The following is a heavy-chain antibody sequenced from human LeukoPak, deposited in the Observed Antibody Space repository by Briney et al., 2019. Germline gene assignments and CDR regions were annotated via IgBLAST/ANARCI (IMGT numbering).Heavy chain of an antibody. D-gene: IGHD2-2*01. V-gene: IGHV3-15*01. CDR3: TTDPHCSSTSCYPPWFDP. Sequence: PGESLRLSCAASGFTFSNAWMSWVRQAPGKGLEWVGRIRSKTDGGTTDYAATVKGRFTISRDDSKNTLYLQMNSLKTEDTAVYYCTTDPHCSSTSCYPPWFDPWGQGTLVTVSS. CDR1: GFTFSNAW. CDR2: IRSKTDGGTT. J-gene: IGHJ5*02.